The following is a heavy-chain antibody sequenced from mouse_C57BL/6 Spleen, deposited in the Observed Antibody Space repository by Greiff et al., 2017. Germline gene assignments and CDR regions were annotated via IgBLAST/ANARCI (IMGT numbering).Heavy chain of an antibody. D-gene: IGHD2-4*01. CDR1: GFTFSDYG. CDR2: ISSGSSTI. Sequence: EVHLVESGGGLVKPGGSLKLSCAASGFTFSDYGMHWVRQAPEKGLEWVAYISSGSSTIYYADTVKGRFTISRDNAKNTLFLQMTSLRSEDTAMYYCSTPLYDYYYAMDYWGQGTSVTVSS. J-gene: IGHJ4*01. CDR3: STPLYDYYYAMDY. V-gene: IGHV5-17*01.